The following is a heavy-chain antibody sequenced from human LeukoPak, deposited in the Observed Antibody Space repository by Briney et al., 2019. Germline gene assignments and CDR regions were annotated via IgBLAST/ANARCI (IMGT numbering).Heavy chain of an antibody. Sequence: SETLSLTCTVSGGSLSSYYWSWIRQPPGKGLEWIGYISYSGSTNYNPSLKSRVTISVDMSKNQFSLRLSSMTAADTAVYYCARTWAEDLGRSGSYRGSEKNRYRFFDYWGQGTLVTVSS. D-gene: IGHD1-26*01. CDR1: GGSLSSYY. J-gene: IGHJ4*02. V-gene: IGHV4-59*01. CDR3: ARTWAEDLGRSGSYRGSEKNRYRFFDY. CDR2: ISYSGST.